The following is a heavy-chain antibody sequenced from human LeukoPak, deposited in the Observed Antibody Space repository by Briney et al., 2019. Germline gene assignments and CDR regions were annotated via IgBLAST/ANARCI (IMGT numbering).Heavy chain of an antibody. J-gene: IGHJ6*03. D-gene: IGHD2-2*02. CDR1: GGTFSSYA. CDR2: IIPIFGTA. Sequence: SAKVSCKASGGTFSSYAISWVRQAPGQGLEWMGGIIPIFGTANYAQKFQGRVTITTDESASTAYMELSSLRSEDTAVYYCARGDLPAAIRAGYYYYMDVWGKGTTVTVSS. CDR3: ARGDLPAAIRAGYYYYMDV. V-gene: IGHV1-69*05.